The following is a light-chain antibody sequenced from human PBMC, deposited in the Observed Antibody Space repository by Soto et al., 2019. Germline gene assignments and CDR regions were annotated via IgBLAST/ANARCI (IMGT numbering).Light chain of an antibody. CDR2: DAT. J-gene: IGKJ2*01. Sequence: DIQMTQSPSTLSASLGDRVTITCRADQSITRWLAWLHQKTGKAPSLLLYDATNLQPGVPSRFSGSGSGTEFTLTISSLQPDDFATYYCQQYNGYSHSFGQGTRVEIK. CDR3: QQYNGYSHS. V-gene: IGKV1-5*01. CDR1: QSITRW.